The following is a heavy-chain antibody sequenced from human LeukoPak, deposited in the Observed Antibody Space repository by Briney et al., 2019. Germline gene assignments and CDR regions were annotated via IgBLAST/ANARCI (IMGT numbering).Heavy chain of an antibody. CDR3: ARQYYDSTGYYYFDH. CDR2: LYYTGTT. V-gene: IGHV4-39*01. D-gene: IGHD3-22*01. Sequence: SSETLSLTCTVPGDAITGSSYFWGWIRQAPGKGLEWIGSLYYTGTTHSSPSLKSRVTMSADTSQNQFSLKLNSVTAADTAVYYCARQYYDSTGYYYFDHWGQGTLVTVSS. CDR1: GDAITGSSYF. J-gene: IGHJ4*02.